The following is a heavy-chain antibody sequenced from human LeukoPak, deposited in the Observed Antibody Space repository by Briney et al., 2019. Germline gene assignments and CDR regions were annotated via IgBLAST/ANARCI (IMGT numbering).Heavy chain of an antibody. CDR1: GYTFAIYG. CDR3: ARDYCTRGGDCYKEDLFDP. J-gene: IGHJ5*02. Sequence: GASVKVSCKASGYTFAIYGISWVRQAPGQGLEWMEWISPYDGDTNYAQNFEGRVTMTTETSTSTAYMELRSLRSDDTAIYYCARDYCTRGGDCYKEDLFDPWGQGTLVTVSS. V-gene: IGHV1-18*01. D-gene: IGHD2-21*02. CDR2: ISPYDGDT.